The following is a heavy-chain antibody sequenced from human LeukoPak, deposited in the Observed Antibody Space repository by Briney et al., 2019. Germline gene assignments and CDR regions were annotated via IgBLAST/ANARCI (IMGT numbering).Heavy chain of an antibody. Sequence: PGGSLRLSCAASGFTFSSYAMSWVRQAPGKGLEWVSAISGSGGSTYYAGSVKGRFTISRDNSKNTLYLQMNSLRAEDTAVYYCAKPRYSSSLVAFDYWGQGTLVTVSS. D-gene: IGHD6-13*01. CDR3: AKPRYSSSLVAFDY. CDR2: ISGSGGST. J-gene: IGHJ4*02. V-gene: IGHV3-23*01. CDR1: GFTFSSYA.